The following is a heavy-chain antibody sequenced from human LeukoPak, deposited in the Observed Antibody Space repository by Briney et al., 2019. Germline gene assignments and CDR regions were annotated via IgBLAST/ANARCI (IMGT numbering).Heavy chain of an antibody. J-gene: IGHJ6*02. CDR1: GYSFSKYW. V-gene: IGHV5-51*01. CDR2: IYSDESLI. CDR3: GRYGLSGNGYTSYFYYGMDF. Sequence: GESLKISCTASGYSFSKYWIGWVRQTPGKGLEWMGFIYSDESLIRYSPSFEGQVTISADNSINTAYLQWNSLKASDTAMYYCGRYGLSGNGYTSYFYYGMDFWGQWTAVTVSS. D-gene: IGHD5-24*01.